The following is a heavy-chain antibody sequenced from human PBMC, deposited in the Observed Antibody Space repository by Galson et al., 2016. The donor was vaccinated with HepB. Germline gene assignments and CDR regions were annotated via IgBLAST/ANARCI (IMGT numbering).Heavy chain of an antibody. CDR1: GFTFYNYA. CDR3: ARDLPLLG. D-gene: IGHD2-15*01. J-gene: IGHJ4*02. CDR2: IYSGGGT. Sequence: FLRLSCAASGFTFYNYAMDWVRQAPGKGLEWVSVIYSGGGTYYADSVKGRFTISRDNSKNTLYLQMNSLRAEDTAVYYCARDLPLLGWGQGTLVTVSS. V-gene: IGHV3-53*01.